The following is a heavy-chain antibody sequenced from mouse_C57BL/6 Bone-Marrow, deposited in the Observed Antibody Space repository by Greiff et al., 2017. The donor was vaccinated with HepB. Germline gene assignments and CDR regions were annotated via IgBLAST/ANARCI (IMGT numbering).Heavy chain of an antibody. CDR2: ISNLAYSI. V-gene: IGHV5-15*01. CDR1: GFTFSDYG. CDR3: ARHEDAMDY. Sequence: EVKLVESGGGLVQPGGSLKLSCAASGFTFSDYGMAWVRQAPRKGPEWVAFISNLAYSIYYADTVTGRFTISRENAKNTLYLEMSSLRSEDTAMYYCARHEDAMDYWGQGTSVTVSS. J-gene: IGHJ4*01.